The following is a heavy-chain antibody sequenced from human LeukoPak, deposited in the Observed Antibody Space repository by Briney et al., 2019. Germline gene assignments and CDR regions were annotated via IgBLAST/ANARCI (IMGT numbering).Heavy chain of an antibody. CDR1: GFTFSSHW. CDR3: AKNLAVAAEDY. CDR2: INQDGSES. D-gene: IGHD6-19*01. Sequence: GGSLRLSCAASGFTFSSHWMTWVRQAPGKGLKWVANINQDGSESYYVDSLKGRFTISRDNAKNSLFLQMYSLRAEDTAVYYCAKNLAVAAEDYWGQGTLVTVSS. V-gene: IGHV3-7*05. J-gene: IGHJ4*02.